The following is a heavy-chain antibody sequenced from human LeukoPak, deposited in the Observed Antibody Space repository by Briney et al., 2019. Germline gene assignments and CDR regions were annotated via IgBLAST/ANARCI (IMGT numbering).Heavy chain of an antibody. CDR3: ASVGATTQPEYFQH. CDR2: TYYRSKWYN. CDR1: GDSVSSNSAA. Sequence: SQTLSLTCAISGDSVSSNSAAWNWIRQSPSRGLEWLGRTYYRSKWYNDYAVSVKSRITINPDTSKNQFSLQLNSVTPEDTAVYYCASVGATTQPEYFQHWGQGTLVTVSS. J-gene: IGHJ1*01. D-gene: IGHD1-26*01. V-gene: IGHV6-1*01.